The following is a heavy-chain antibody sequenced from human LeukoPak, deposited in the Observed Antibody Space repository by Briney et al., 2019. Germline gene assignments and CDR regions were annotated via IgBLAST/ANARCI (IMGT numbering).Heavy chain of an antibody. D-gene: IGHD3-16*01. CDR3: AKFEFGF. CDR2: IYSGGST. J-gene: IGHJ4*02. Sequence: GGSLRLSCAASGLTVSSNYMNWVRQAPGKGLEWVSVIYSGGSTYYADSVKGRFTISRDNSKNTLYLQINSLRDEDTAVYYCAKFEFGFWGQGTLVTVSS. CDR1: GLTVSSNY. V-gene: IGHV3-53*01.